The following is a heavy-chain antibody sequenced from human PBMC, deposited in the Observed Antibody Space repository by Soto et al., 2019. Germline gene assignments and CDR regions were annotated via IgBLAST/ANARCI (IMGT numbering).Heavy chain of an antibody. V-gene: IGHV1-2*02. CDR3: ARDLHFIPDYYYGCHNGMDV. CDR2: INPNSGGT. CDR1: GYPFTGYY. J-gene: IGHJ6*02. Sequence: SVKVSCKASGYPFTGYYLPWVRPATRHWLEGRWWINPNSGGTNYAQKFKGRVTMTSDTSISTAYMELRRLRSDDTAVYYCARDLHFIPDYYYGCHNGMDVWGQGTRVTVSS. D-gene: IGHD3-10*01.